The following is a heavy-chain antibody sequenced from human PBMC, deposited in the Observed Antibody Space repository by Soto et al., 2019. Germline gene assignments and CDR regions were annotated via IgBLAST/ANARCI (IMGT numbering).Heavy chain of an antibody. J-gene: IGHJ5*02. CDR3: ARGTAGGQWLVRNCFDP. D-gene: IGHD6-19*01. CDR2: INHSGST. Sequence: QVQLQQWGAGLLKPSETLSLTCAVYGGSFSGYYWSWIRQPPGKGLEWTGEINHSGSTNYNPSLKSRVTISVDTSKNQFSLKLSSVTAADTAVYYCARGTAGGQWLVRNCFDPWGQGTLVTVSS. CDR1: GGSFSGYY. V-gene: IGHV4-34*01.